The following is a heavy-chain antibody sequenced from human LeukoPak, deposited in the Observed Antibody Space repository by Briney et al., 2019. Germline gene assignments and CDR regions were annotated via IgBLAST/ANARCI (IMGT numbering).Heavy chain of an antibody. J-gene: IGHJ4*02. CDR2: IKQDGSEK. CDR3: ARAVTYYYDSSGAGY. CDR1: GFTFSSYW. Sequence: GGSLRLACAASGFTFSSYWMSWVRQAPGKGLEWVANIKQDGSEKYYVDSVKGRLTISRDNAKNSLYLQMNSLRAEDTAVYYCARAVTYYYDSSGAGYWGQGTLVTVSS. D-gene: IGHD3-22*01. V-gene: IGHV3-7*01.